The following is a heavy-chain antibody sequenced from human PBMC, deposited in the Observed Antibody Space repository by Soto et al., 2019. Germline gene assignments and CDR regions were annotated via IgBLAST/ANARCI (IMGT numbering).Heavy chain of an antibody. D-gene: IGHD3-16*01. J-gene: IGHJ5*02. CDR1: GGSISGYY. CDR3: ARSLFGGLARFEP. CDR2: IYYSGST. V-gene: IGHV4-59*01. Sequence: SETLSLTCTVSGGSISGYYWSWIRQPPGKGLEWIGYIYYSGSTNYNPSPKSRVTISVDTSKNQFSLKLSSVTAADTAVYYCARSLFGGLARFEPWGQGTLVTVSS.